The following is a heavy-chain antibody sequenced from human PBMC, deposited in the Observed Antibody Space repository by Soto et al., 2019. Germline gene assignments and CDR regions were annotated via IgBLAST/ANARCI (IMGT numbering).Heavy chain of an antibody. V-gene: IGHV1-69*13. D-gene: IGHD6-19*01. Sequence: SVKVSCKASGGTFSSYAISWVRQAPGQGLEWMGGIIPIFGTANYAQKFQGRVTITADESTSTAYMELSSLRSEDTAVYYCARDPHIAVAGTGDAFDIWGQGTMGTVSS. CDR1: GGTFSSYA. J-gene: IGHJ3*02. CDR3: ARDPHIAVAGTGDAFDI. CDR2: IIPIFGTA.